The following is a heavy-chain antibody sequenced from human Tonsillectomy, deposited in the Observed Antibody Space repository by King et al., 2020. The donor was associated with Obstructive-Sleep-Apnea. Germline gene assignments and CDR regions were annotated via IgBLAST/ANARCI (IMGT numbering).Heavy chain of an antibody. CDR3: AKGRRYGSGTYYYAMDV. CDR1: GFTFNNYG. J-gene: IGHJ6*02. V-gene: IGHV3-30*18. Sequence: VQLVESGGGVVQPGRSLRLSCAASGFTFNNYGMHWVRQAPGKGLEWVAVISYDGSDKYYADSVKGRFTISRDNSKNTLYLQMISLRAEDTAVYYCAKGRRYGSGTYYYAMDVWGQGTTVTVSS. CDR2: ISYDGSDK. D-gene: IGHD3-10*01.